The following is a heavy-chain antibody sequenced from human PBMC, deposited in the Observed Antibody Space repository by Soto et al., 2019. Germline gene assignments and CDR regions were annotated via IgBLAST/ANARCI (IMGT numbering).Heavy chain of an antibody. CDR1: GYTFTGYY. J-gene: IGHJ6*02. CDR3: AREGGGSSSNYFYGIDV. Sequence: ASVKVSCKASGYTFTGYYMHWVRQAPGQGLEWMGWINPNSGGTNYAQKFQGRVTMTRDTSISTAYMELSRLRSDDTAVYYCAREGGGSSSNYFYGIDVWGHLPTFTVS. CDR2: INPNSGGT. V-gene: IGHV1-2*02. D-gene: IGHD6-6*01.